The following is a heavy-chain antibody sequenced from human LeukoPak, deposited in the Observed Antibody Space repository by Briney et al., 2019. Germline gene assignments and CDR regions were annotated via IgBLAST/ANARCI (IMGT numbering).Heavy chain of an antibody. CDR1: GYSFTSYW. V-gene: IGHV5-51*01. Sequence: GESLKISCKGSGYSFTSYWIGWVRQMPGKGLEWTGIIYPGDSDTRYSPSFQGQVTISADKSITTAYLQWSSLKASDTAMYYCASPDYYDSSGYSPGAGYWGQGTLVTVSS. CDR2: IYPGDSDT. J-gene: IGHJ4*02. D-gene: IGHD3-22*01. CDR3: ASPDYYDSSGYSPGAGY.